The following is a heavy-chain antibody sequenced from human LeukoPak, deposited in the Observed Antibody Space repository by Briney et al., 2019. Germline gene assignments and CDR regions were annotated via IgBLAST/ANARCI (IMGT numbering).Heavy chain of an antibody. CDR1: GFTFSSYA. CDR2: VGGSGSST. D-gene: IGHD3-9*01. Sequence: GGSLRPSCAASGFTFSSYAMSWVRQAPGKGLEWVSAVGGSGSSTYYADSVKGRFTISRDNAKNSLYLQMNSLRAEDTAVYYCASLNGPGYWGQGTLVTVSS. J-gene: IGHJ4*02. V-gene: IGHV3-23*01. CDR3: ASLNGPGY.